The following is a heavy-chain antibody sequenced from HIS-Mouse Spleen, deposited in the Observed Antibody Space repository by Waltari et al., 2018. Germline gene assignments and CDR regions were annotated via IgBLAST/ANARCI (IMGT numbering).Heavy chain of an antibody. V-gene: IGHV1-2*02. CDR1: GYTFTGYY. CDR2: INPNSGGT. Sequence: QVQLVQSGAEVKTPGASVKVSCRASGYTFTGYYRHWVRQDPGQGLEWLGWINPNSGGTNYAQKFQGRVTMTRDTSISTGYMELGRLRSDDTAVYYCASSQDLDFDYWGQGTLVTVSS. J-gene: IGHJ4*02. CDR3: ASSQDLDFDY.